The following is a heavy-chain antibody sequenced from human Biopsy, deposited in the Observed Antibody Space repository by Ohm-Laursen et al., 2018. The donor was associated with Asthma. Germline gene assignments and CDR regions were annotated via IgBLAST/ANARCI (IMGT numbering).Heavy chain of an antibody. V-gene: IGHV1-18*01. CDR3: ARAVDYSHYYGIDV. Sequence: ASVKASCTTSGYTFNSAGITWVRQAPGQGIEWMGWISVYNGNTKVAQKLQDIVTMITDTSTSTAYMELRSLRSDDTAVYFCARAVDYSHYYGIDVWGQGTTVTVS. D-gene: IGHD3-10*01. J-gene: IGHJ6*02. CDR2: ISVYNGNT. CDR1: GYTFNSAG.